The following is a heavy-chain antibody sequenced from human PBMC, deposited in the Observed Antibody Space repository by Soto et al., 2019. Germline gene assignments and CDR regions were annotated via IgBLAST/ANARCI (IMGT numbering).Heavy chain of an antibody. CDR2: IYYSGST. Sequence: SETLSLTCTVSGGSISSGGYYWSWIRQHPGKGLEWIGYIYYSGSTYYNPSLKRRVTISVDTSKNQFSLKLSSVTAADTAVYYCARVGVVPAATYYGMDVWGQGTTVTVSS. J-gene: IGHJ6*02. CDR3: ARVGVVPAATYYGMDV. CDR1: GGSISSGGYY. V-gene: IGHV4-31*03. D-gene: IGHD2-2*01.